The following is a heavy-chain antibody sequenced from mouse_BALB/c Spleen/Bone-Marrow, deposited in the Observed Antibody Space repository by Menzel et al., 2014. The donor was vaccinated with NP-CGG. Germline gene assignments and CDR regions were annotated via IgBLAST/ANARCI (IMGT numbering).Heavy chain of an antibody. CDR3: ARNHFGSNSLGY. V-gene: IGHV1S135*01. Sequence: EVKLQESGPELEKPGASVKISCKASGYSFTGYNMNWVKQSDGRSLEWIGNIDPYCGGTSYNQKFRGKATLTVDKSSSTAYMQLTSLTSEDSAVYYCARNHFGSNSLGYWGQGTLVTVSA. CDR2: IDPYCGGT. J-gene: IGHJ3*01. CDR1: GYSFTGYN. D-gene: IGHD1-1*01.